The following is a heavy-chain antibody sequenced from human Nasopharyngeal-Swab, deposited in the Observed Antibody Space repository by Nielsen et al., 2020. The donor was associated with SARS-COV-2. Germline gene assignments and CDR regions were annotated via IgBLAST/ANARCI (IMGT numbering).Heavy chain of an antibody. V-gene: IGHV1-18*01. CDR1: GYTFTSYG. CDR3: ARGEDYYGPGGRFDP. D-gene: IGHD3-10*01. Sequence: ASVKVSCKASGYTFTSYGISWVRQAPGQGLEWMGWISAYNGNTNYALKLQGRVTMTTDTSTSTAYMELRSLRSDDTAVYYCARGEDYYGPGGRFDPWGQGTLVTVSS. CDR2: ISAYNGNT. J-gene: IGHJ5*02.